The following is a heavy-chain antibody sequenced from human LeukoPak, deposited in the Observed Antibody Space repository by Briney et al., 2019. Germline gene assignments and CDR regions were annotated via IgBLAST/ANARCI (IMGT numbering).Heavy chain of an antibody. Sequence: PGGSLRLSCAASGFSFSTYWMGWVRQAPGKGLEWVANIKHDGSEKYYVDSVKGRFTISRDNSKNTLYLQMNSLRAEDTAVYYCARDWTVGNEMARLDYWGQGTLVTVSS. J-gene: IGHJ4*02. CDR1: GFSFSTYW. D-gene: IGHD5-24*01. CDR2: IKHDGSEK. CDR3: ARDWTVGNEMARLDY. V-gene: IGHV3-7*01.